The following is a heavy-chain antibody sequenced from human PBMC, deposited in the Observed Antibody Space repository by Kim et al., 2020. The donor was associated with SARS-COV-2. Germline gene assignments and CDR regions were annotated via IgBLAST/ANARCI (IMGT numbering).Heavy chain of an antibody. CDR1: GGSVSSGSYY. CDR2: IYYSGST. CDR3: ARVSLLLQGNAEFYYYYGMDV. J-gene: IGHJ6*02. Sequence: SETLSLTCTVSGGSVSSGSYYWSWIRQPPGKGLEWIGYIYYSGSTNYNPSLKSRVTISVDTSKNQFSLKLSSVTAADTAVYYCARVSLLLQGNAEFYYYYGMDVWGQGTTVTVSS. V-gene: IGHV4-61*01. D-gene: IGHD2-15*01.